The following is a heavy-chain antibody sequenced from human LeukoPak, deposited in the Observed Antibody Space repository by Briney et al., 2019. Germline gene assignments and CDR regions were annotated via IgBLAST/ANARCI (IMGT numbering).Heavy chain of an antibody. D-gene: IGHD5-24*01. CDR3: ARQERLQYFDY. V-gene: IGHV4-39*01. CDR1: GASISGSGYY. J-gene: IGHJ4*02. Sequence: SETLSLTCTVSGASISGSGYYWGWIRQPPGKGLEWIGSIYSSGSTYYNASLQSRVTISIETSKNQISLRLNSVTAADTAVYYCARQERLQYFDYWGQGTLVTVSS. CDR2: IYSSGST.